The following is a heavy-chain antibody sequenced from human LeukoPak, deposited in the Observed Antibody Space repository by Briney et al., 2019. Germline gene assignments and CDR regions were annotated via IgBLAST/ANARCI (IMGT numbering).Heavy chain of an antibody. Sequence: GGSLRLSCAASGFTFSSYWMSWVRQAPGKGLEWVSYISSSGSTIYYADSVKGRFTISRDNSKNSLYLQMNSLRVEDTAVYYCVRVGTSFDIWGQGTMVTVSS. J-gene: IGHJ3*02. CDR2: ISSSGSTI. V-gene: IGHV3-48*01. D-gene: IGHD7-27*01. CDR1: GFTFSSYW. CDR3: VRVGTSFDI.